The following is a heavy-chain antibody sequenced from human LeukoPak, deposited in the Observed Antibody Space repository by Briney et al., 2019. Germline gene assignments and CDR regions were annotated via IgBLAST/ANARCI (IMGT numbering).Heavy chain of an antibody. J-gene: IGHJ4*02. V-gene: IGHV3-49*04. CDR1: GFTIGDYA. CDR2: IRITTNVGTT. CDR3: TRDTVHPLYYIDY. D-gene: IGHD4-11*01. Sequence: GGSLRLSCTASGFTIGDYAMSWVRQAPGKGLEWVGFIRITTNVGTTEYAASVKGKLTISRDDSKSIAYLQMTSRKTEDTAVYYCTRDTVHPLYYIDYWGEGTLVTVSS.